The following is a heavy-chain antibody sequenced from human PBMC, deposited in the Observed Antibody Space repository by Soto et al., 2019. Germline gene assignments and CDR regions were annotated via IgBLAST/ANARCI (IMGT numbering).Heavy chain of an antibody. CDR2: IYYSGST. Sequence: SETLSLTCTVSGGSISSNSYYWGWIRQPPGKGLEWIGSIYYSGSTYYNPSLMSRVTISVDTSKNQFSVKLSSVTAADTAVYYCARVWGGAFDIWGQGTMVTVSS. CDR1: GGSISSNSYY. CDR3: ARVWGGAFDI. D-gene: IGHD3-10*01. J-gene: IGHJ3*02. V-gene: IGHV4-39*07.